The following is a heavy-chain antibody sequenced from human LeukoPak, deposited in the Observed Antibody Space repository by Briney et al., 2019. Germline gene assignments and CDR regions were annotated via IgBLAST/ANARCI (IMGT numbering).Heavy chain of an antibody. CDR3: ARVVDGMSRWSHSVFDI. Sequence: SETLSLTCAVYGGSFSGYYWSWIRQPPGKGLEWIGEINHSGSTNYNPSLKSRVTISVDTSKNQFSLKLSSVTAADTAVYYCARVVDGMSRWSHSVFDIWGQGKMGTASP. CDR1: GGSFSGYY. J-gene: IGHJ3*02. V-gene: IGHV4-34*01. CDR2: INHSGST. D-gene: IGHD6-13*01.